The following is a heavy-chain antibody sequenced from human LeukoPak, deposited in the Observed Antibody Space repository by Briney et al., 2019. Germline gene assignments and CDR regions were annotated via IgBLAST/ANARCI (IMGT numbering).Heavy chain of an antibody. Sequence: ASVRVSCKLSENRLTQLPMHWVRQAPGEGLEWVGGFRPENDVPIYAQKFQSRVAMTTDTSTDTAYMELRSLKSDDTAVYFCATLLDSFWSGHSVPPEDYWGQGTLVTVSS. CDR1: ENRLTQLP. CDR3: ATLLDSFWSGHSVPPEDY. J-gene: IGHJ4*02. CDR2: FRPENDVP. V-gene: IGHV1-24*01. D-gene: IGHD3/OR15-3a*01.